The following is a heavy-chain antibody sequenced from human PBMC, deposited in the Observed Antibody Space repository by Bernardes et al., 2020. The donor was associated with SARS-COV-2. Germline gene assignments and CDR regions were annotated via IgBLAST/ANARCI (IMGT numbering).Heavy chain of an antibody. CDR3: GRRYCTTKTCYGWFDP. CDR2: INDLGNA. CDR1: GSSMSAYY. Sequence: SETLSLTCTVSGSSMSAYYWAWIRQPPGQRLESIGYINDLGNANYNPSLRSRVTISIDTSKNQFSLKLSSVTAADTGMYYCGRRYCTTKTCYGWFDPWGQGTLVTVSS. D-gene: IGHD2-8*01. J-gene: IGHJ5*02. V-gene: IGHV4-59*08.